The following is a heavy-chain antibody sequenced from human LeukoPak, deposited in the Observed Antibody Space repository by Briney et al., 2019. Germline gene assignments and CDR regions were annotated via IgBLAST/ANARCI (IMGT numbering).Heavy chain of an antibody. J-gene: IGHJ6*02. CDR2: IYYSGST. CDR3: ARDRKYEDYGMDV. CDR1: GGSISSGGYY. V-gene: IGHV4-31*03. Sequence: SQTLSLTCTVPGGSISSGGYYWSWLRQHPGKGLEWIGYIYYSGSTYYNPSLKSRVTISVDTSKNQFSLKLSSVTAADTAVYYCARDRKYEDYGMDVWGQGTTVTVSS. D-gene: IGHD2-15*01.